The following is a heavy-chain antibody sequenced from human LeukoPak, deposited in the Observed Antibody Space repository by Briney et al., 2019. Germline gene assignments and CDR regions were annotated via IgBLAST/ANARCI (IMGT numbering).Heavy chain of an antibody. Sequence: PGGSLRLSCAASGFTVTRYAMSWVRQPPGKGLEWIGSIYYSGSTYYNPSLKSRVTISVDTSKNQFSLKLSSVTAADTAVYYCARVGRYSGSYGFDYWGQGTLVTVSS. CDR1: GFTVTRYA. D-gene: IGHD1-26*01. J-gene: IGHJ4*02. V-gene: IGHV4-39*01. CDR2: IYYSGST. CDR3: ARVGRYSGSYGFDY.